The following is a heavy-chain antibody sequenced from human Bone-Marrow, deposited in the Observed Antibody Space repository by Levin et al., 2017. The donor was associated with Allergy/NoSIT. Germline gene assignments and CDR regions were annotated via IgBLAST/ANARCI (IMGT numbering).Heavy chain of an antibody. CDR1: GFSFSEFY. CDR2: ISKDGTYR. Sequence: SCTASGFSFSEFYMTWIRQAPGKGLEWVSHISKDGTYRNYVDSLEGRFTISRDNAENSLFLQINDLRVEDTALYFCTRGTFSDFWGQGTLVTVSS. D-gene: IGHD3-10*01. J-gene: IGHJ4*02. V-gene: IGHV3-11*03. CDR3: TRGTFSDF.